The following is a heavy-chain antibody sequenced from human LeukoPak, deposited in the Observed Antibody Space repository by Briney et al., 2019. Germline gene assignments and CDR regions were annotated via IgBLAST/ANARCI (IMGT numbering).Heavy chain of an antibody. V-gene: IGHV4-39*01. CDR2: IFYSGST. CDR3: ARRGRSGYDKQYAFDI. J-gene: IGHJ3*02. D-gene: IGHD5-12*01. CDR1: SGSISSSSYY. Sequence: PSETLSLTCTVSSGSISSSSYYWGWIRQPPGQGLEWIGNIFYSGSTYYNPSLKSRVTISVDTSKNQFSLKLSSVTAADTAVYYCARRGRSGYDKQYAFDIWGQGTMVTVSS.